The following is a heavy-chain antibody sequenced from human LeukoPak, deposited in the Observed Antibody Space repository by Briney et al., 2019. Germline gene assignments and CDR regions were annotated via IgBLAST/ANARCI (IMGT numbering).Heavy chain of an antibody. CDR2: ISSTSSYT. CDR1: GFTFSDSY. D-gene: IGHD3-16*01. J-gene: IGHJ4*02. CDR3: VRGHTLLTD. V-gene: IGHV3-11*05. Sequence: GGSLSLSCAASGFTFSDSYMSWIRQAPGKGLECVSYISSTSSYTNYADSVKGRFTISRDNAKSSLYVQMNSLRAEDTAVYYCVRGHTLLTDWGQGTLVTVSS.